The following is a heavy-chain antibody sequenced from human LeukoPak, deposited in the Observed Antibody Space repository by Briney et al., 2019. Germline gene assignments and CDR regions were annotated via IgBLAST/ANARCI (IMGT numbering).Heavy chain of an antibody. CDR2: IFSGGST. V-gene: IGHV3-66*01. CDR1: GFAVSSNY. D-gene: IGHD6-19*01. CDR3: ARDRGNGAVAGTGFDY. J-gene: IGHJ4*02. Sequence: GGSLRLSCAASGFAVSSNYMNWVRQAPGKGLEWVSVIFSGGSTYYADSVKGRFTISRDNSKNTLYLQMNSLRAEDTAVYYCARDRGNGAVAGTGFDYWGQGTLVTVSS.